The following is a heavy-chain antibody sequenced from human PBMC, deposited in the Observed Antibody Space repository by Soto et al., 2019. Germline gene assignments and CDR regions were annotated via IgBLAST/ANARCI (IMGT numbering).Heavy chain of an antibody. CDR3: AKDCGTPGDGLLYGFFDV. V-gene: IGHV3-33*06. J-gene: IGHJ2*01. Sequence: QVQLVESGGGVVQPGRSLRLSCTASGFTFSQTGMHWVRQAPGKGLEWVAIIWYDGSNQLYADSVKGRFTISRDTSKNTVYLEMNSLRVDDPSVYYCAKDCGTPGDGLLYGFFDVWGRGTLVTVSS. CDR1: GFTFSQTG. CDR2: IWYDGSNQ. D-gene: IGHD7-27*01.